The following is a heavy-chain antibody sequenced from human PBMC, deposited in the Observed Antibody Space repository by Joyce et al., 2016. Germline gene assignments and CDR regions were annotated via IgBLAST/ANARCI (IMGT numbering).Heavy chain of an antibody. Sequence: QVQLQESGPGLVKPSQTLSLTCTVSGGSLSSGGYYWSWIRHHPGKGLEWIGYIYYSGNTNYNPSLKSRITISVDTSKSQFSRKLRSVTAADTAMYYCARGRDYGDHSFDYWGQGTLVTVSS. CDR3: ARGRDYGDHSFDY. D-gene: IGHD4-17*01. CDR1: GGSLSSGGYY. J-gene: IGHJ4*02. V-gene: IGHV4-31*03. CDR2: IYYSGNT.